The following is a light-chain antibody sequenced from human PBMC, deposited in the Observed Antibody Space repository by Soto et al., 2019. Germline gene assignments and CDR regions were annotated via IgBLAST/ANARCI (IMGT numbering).Light chain of an antibody. CDR2: DVI. Sequence: QSVLTQPPSVSGSPGQSVTISCTGTSSDVGRYNHLSWYQQPPGTAPKLIIYDVINRPSGVPDRFSGSKSGNTASLTISGLQAEDEAEYYCSSYTGSSTLVVFGGGTKLTVL. J-gene: IGLJ2*01. CDR1: SSDVGRYNH. CDR3: SSYTGSSTLVV. V-gene: IGLV2-18*02.